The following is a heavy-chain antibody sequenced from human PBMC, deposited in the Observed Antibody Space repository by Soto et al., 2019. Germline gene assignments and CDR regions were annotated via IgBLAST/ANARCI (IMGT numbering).Heavy chain of an antibody. Sequence: GASVKVSCKASGYTFTSYGISWVRQARGQGLEWMGWISAYNGNTNYAQKLQGRVTMTTDTSTSTAYMELRSLRSDDTAVYYCARDTDIRYYYDSSGYYYPYFDYWGQGTLVTVSS. J-gene: IGHJ4*02. V-gene: IGHV1-18*04. CDR3: ARDTDIRYYYDSSGYYYPYFDY. D-gene: IGHD3-22*01. CDR1: GYTFTSYG. CDR2: ISAYNGNT.